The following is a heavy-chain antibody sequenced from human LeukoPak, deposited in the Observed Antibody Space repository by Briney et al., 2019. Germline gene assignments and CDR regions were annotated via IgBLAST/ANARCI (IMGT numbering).Heavy chain of an antibody. J-gene: IGHJ4*02. CDR2: ISSSGSTI. D-gene: IGHD3-3*01. CDR1: GFTFSSYE. V-gene: IGHV3-48*03. CDR3: AKARITTYFDY. Sequence: PGGSLRLSCAASGFTFSSYEMNWVRQAPGKGLEWVSYISSSGSTIYYADSVKGRFTISRDNAKNSLYLQMNSLRAEDTAVYYCAKARITTYFDYWGQGTLVTVSS.